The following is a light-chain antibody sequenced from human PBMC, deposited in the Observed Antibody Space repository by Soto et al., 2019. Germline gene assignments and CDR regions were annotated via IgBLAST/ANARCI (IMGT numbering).Light chain of an antibody. J-gene: IGKJ4*01. V-gene: IGKV3-15*01. CDR3: LHYYYWPSQT. CDR1: ECVSAN. CDR2: GAC. Sequence: EIIMTQSPATLSVSPGERATLCCRASECVSANLAWYQQKPGRASRLLIYGACTRATGISPRCRGSGSATEFTLSISSLQSPDFAVYYSLHYYYWPSQTFDGGTKVDTK.